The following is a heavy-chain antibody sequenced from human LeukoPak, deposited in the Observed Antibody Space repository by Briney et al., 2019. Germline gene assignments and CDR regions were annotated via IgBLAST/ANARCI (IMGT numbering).Heavy chain of an antibody. V-gene: IGHV3-33*01. CDR1: GFTFSNYG. CDR2: IWYDGSNK. Sequence: GGSLRLSRAASGFTFSNYGMHWVRQAPGKGLEWVALIWYDGSNKYYTDSVKGRLTISRDNSKDTLFLQMNSLRVEDTAVYYCAREGPRGDSQFDYWGQGTLVTVSS. D-gene: IGHD2-21*01. CDR3: AREGPRGDSQFDY. J-gene: IGHJ4*02.